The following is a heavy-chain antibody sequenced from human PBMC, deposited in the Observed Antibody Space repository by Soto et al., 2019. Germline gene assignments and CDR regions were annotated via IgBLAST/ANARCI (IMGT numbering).Heavy chain of an antibody. Sequence: SETLSLTCAVYGGPFSAYYWSWIRQTPDKGLEWIGEINHSGSTNYNPSLKSRVTISADTSKNQFSLKLSSVTAADTAVYYCARENSGGLDYWGQGTQVTGSS. CDR3: ARENSGGLDY. CDR2: INHSGST. D-gene: IGHD2-21*01. V-gene: IGHV4-34*01. CDR1: GGPFSAYY. J-gene: IGHJ4*02.